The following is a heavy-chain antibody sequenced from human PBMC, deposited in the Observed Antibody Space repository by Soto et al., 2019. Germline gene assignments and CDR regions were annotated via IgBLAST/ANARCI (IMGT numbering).Heavy chain of an antibody. V-gene: IGHV4-59*01. Sequence: LSLTCTVSGGSISSYYWSWIRQPPGKGLEWIGYIYYSGSTNYNPSLKSRVTISVDTSKNQFSLKLSSVTAADTAVYYCASGTYYYGSGSYSRRGYFDYWGQGTLVTVSS. CDR3: ASGTYYYGSGSYSRRGYFDY. J-gene: IGHJ4*02. CDR2: IYYSGST. CDR1: GGSISSYY. D-gene: IGHD3-10*01.